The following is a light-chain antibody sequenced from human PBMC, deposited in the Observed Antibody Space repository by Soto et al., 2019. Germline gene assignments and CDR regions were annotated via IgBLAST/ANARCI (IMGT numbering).Light chain of an antibody. CDR1: QSIGSY. V-gene: IGKV3-11*01. CDR2: DAS. Sequence: EIVLTQSPATLSLSPGEGATLSCRASQSIGSYLAWYQQKPGQAPSLLIGDASNRAPGIPARFSGSGSGTDFTLTISSLEPEDFALYYCQQRSQWPLTFGGGTKVEIK. J-gene: IGKJ4*01. CDR3: QQRSQWPLT.